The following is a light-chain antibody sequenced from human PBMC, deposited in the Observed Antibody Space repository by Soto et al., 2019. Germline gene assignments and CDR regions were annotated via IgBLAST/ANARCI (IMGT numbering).Light chain of an antibody. CDR2: DAS. Sequence: ILLTQSPSTLSLSPGERATLSCRASESISTYSAWYQQKPGQAPRLLIYDASNRATGTPAKFSGSGSGTDFTLTISSLEHEDFAVHYCQQRSNWHPITFGQGTRLEIK. V-gene: IGKV3-11*01. J-gene: IGKJ5*01. CDR3: QQRSNWHPIT. CDR1: ESISTY.